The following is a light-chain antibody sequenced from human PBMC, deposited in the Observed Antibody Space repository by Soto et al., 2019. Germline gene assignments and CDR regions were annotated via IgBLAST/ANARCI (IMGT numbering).Light chain of an antibody. CDR1: QSVLSSSYNKSF. CDR3: QQYHSDSIA. J-gene: IGKJ5*01. CDR2: WAS. Sequence: DIVMTQSPDSLAVSLGERATINCKSSQSVLSSSYNKSFLAWFQRKPGQPPKLLIYWASTRESGVPDRFSGSGSGTDFTLTITNLQAEDVAIYYCQQYHSDSIAFGQGTRLEIK. V-gene: IGKV4-1*01.